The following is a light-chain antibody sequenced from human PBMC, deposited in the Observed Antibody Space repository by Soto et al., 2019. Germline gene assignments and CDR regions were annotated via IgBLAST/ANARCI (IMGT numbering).Light chain of an antibody. CDR2: GAS. Sequence: ESVLTQSPVTLSLSPGERATLSCRASQSVSSNYLAWYQQKPGQAPRLLIYGASTRATGIPARFSGSGSGTEFTLTISSLQSEDFAVYYCQQYNNWPPTFGQGTKVDI. J-gene: IGKJ1*01. V-gene: IGKV3-15*01. CDR1: QSVSSN. CDR3: QQYNNWPPT.